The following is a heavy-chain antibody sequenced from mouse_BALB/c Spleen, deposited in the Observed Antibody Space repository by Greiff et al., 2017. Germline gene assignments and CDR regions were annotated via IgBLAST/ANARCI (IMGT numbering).Heavy chain of an antibody. V-gene: IGHV5-4*02. Sequence: EVQLVESGGGLVKPGGSLKLSCAASGFTFSDYYMYWVRQTPEKRLEWVATISDGGSYTYYPDSVKGRFTISRDNAKNNLYLQMSSLKSEDTAMYYCARDRGGYNYAMDYWGQGTSVTVSS. J-gene: IGHJ4*01. CDR3: ARDRGGYNYAMDY. D-gene: IGHD2-14*01. CDR1: GFTFSDYY. CDR2: ISDGGSYT.